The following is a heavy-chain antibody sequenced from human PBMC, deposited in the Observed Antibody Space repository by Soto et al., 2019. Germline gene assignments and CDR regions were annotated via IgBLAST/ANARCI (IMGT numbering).Heavy chain of an antibody. CDR1: GGSFSGYY. J-gene: IGHJ1*01. CDR3: ARGPKPYYYGSGSYREYFQH. CDR2: VNHSGNT. D-gene: IGHD3-10*01. V-gene: IGHV4-34*01. Sequence: QVQLQQWGAGLLKPSETLSLTCAVSGGSFSGYYWSWIRQPPGKGLEWIGEVNHSGNTNYNPSLKSRVTISVDTSKNQFSLKLSSVTAAHTAVYYCARGPKPYYYGSGSYREYFQHWGQGTLVTVSS.